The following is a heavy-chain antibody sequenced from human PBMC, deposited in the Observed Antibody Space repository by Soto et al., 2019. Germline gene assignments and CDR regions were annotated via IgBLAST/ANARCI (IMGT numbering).Heavy chain of an antibody. J-gene: IGHJ4*02. CDR3: ARAVGYCSETSCGAQFDY. CDR1: GGSISIGGYY. V-gene: IGHV4-31*03. D-gene: IGHD2-2*01. Sequence: QVQLQESGPGLVKPSQTLSLTCTVSGGSISIGGYYWTWIRQHPRKGLEGIGYTSYSRDTYYSPYLKSRLTISSDTSNNQFSLKLSSVTAADTAVHYCARAVGYCSETSCGAQFDYWGQGTLVAVSS. CDR2: TSYSRDT.